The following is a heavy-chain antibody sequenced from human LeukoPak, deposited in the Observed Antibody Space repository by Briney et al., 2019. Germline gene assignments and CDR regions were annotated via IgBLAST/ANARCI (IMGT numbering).Heavy chain of an antibody. V-gene: IGHV4-59*01. Sequence: SETLSLTCAVYGGSFSGYYWSWIRQPPGKGLEWIGYIYYSGSTNYNPSLKSRVTISVDTSKHQFSLKLSSVTAADTAVYYCAREAARGAFDIWGQGTMVTVSS. CDR1: GGSFSGYY. CDR3: AREAARGAFDI. D-gene: IGHD2-15*01. CDR2: IYYSGST. J-gene: IGHJ3*02.